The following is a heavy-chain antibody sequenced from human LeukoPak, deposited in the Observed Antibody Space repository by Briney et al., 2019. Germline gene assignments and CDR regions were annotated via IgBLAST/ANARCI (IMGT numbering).Heavy chain of an antibody. CDR1: GYSFTSYW. D-gene: IGHD1-26*01. Sequence: PGESLKISCKGSGYSFTSYWIGWVRPMPGKGLEWMGIIYPGDSDTRYSPSFQGQVTISADKSISTAYLQWSSLKASDTAMYYCARHKGGSYKGEFPDYWGQGTLVTVSS. CDR3: ARHKGGSYKGEFPDY. V-gene: IGHV5-51*01. CDR2: IYPGDSDT. J-gene: IGHJ4*02.